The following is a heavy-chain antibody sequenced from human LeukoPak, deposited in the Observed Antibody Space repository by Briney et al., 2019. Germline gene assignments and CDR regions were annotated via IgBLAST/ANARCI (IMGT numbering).Heavy chain of an antibody. J-gene: IGHJ6*02. V-gene: IGHV3-48*03. CDR1: GFVFSSYE. CDR3: AREGGDV. CDR2: ISDSGSSSI. Sequence: GGSLRLSCAASGFVFSSYEMNWVLQPPGEGLEWVSYISDSGSSSIYYADSVKGRFTISRDNTKNSLYLQMNSLRVEDTAVYYCAREGGDVWGQGTTVTVSS. D-gene: IGHD2-15*01.